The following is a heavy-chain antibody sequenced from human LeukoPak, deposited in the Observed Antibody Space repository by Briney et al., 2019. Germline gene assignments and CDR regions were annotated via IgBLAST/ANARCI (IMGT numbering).Heavy chain of an antibody. Sequence: XATGQXXXWMGWMNPNSGNTGYAQKFQGRVTMTRNTSISTAYMELSSLRSEDTAVYYCARGEDDIDPWGQGTLVTVSS. J-gene: IGHJ5*02. D-gene: IGHD3-9*01. V-gene: IGHV1-8*01. CDR3: ARGEDDIDP. CDR2: MNPNSGNT.